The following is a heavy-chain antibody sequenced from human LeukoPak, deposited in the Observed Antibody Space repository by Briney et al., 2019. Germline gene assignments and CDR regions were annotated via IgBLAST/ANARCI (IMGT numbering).Heavy chain of an antibody. CDR2: ISSNGHST. Sequence: GGSLRLSCVASGFTFSSYAMHWVRQAPGKGLEYISVISSNGHSTYYANSVKGRFSISRDNSKNTLYLQVGSLRTDDMAVYYCARALEAYDKLWGTYRSGAFNIWGQGTMVTVSS. J-gene: IGHJ3*02. D-gene: IGHD3-16*02. CDR3: ARALEAYDKLWGTYRSGAFNI. V-gene: IGHV3-64*01. CDR1: GFTFSSYA.